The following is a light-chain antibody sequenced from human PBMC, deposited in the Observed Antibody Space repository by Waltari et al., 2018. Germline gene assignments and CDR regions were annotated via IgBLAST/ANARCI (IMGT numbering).Light chain of an antibody. CDR2: GTS. CDR1: QGSNSY. V-gene: IGKV1-9*01. Sequence: DIQLTQSPSFLSASVGDRVTITCRASQGSNSYLACYQQKPGKAPKLRIYGTSTLQSGVPSRFSGSGSGTEFTLTISSLQPEDFATYDCQQLKSFLFTFGQGTRLDIK. J-gene: IGKJ5*01. CDR3: QQLKSFLFT.